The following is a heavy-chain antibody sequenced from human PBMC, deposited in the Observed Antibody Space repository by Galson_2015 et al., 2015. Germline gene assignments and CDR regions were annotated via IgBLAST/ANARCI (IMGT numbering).Heavy chain of an antibody. CDR3: ARVPESSAYYGWYFDL. D-gene: IGHD3-22*01. CDR2: ITPIFALS. Sequence: SVKVSCKASGGTFNSDIITWVRQAPGQGLEWMGGITPIFALSNSAQKFQGRVAITADESSNTVYMELNSLRSDDTAVYYCARVPESSAYYGWYFDLWGRGTLVTVSS. V-gene: IGHV1-69*13. CDR1: GGTFNSDI. J-gene: IGHJ2*01.